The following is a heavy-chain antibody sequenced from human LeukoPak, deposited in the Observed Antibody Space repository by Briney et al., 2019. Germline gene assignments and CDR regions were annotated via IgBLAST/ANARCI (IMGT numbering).Heavy chain of an antibody. J-gene: IGHJ4*02. Sequence: PGGSLRLSCAASGFTFSSYSMNWVRQAPGKGLEWVSSISSSSSYIYYADSVKGRFTISRDNAKNSLYLQMNSLRAEDAAVYYCAREESWKVDYWGQGTLVTVSS. CDR3: AREESWKVDY. CDR2: ISSSSSYI. D-gene: IGHD1-1*01. V-gene: IGHV3-21*01. CDR1: GFTFSSYS.